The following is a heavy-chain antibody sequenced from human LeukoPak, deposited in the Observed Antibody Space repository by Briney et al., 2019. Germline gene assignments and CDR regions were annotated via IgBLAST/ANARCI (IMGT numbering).Heavy chain of an antibody. CDR2: INPNSGGT. D-gene: IGHD3-16*01. V-gene: IGHV1-2*02. Sequence: ASVKASCKASGYTFTGYYMHWVRQAPGQGLEWMGWINPNSGGTNYAQKFQGRVTMTRDTSISTAYMELSRLRSDDTAVYYCAKDRRSGGVTIYAFDIWGQGTMVTVSS. J-gene: IGHJ3*02. CDR1: GYTFTGYY. CDR3: AKDRRSGGVTIYAFDI.